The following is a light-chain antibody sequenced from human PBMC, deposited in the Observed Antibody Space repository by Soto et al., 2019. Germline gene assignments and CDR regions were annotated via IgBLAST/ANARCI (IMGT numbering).Light chain of an antibody. CDR2: GAS. J-gene: IGKJ1*01. CDR1: QSVSSY. CDR3: QQYNNWPPWT. Sequence: EIGMTQSPATLSVSPWERATLSCRASQSVSSYLAWYQQKPGQAPRLLIYGASTRATGIPARFSGSGSGTEFTLTISSLQSEDFAVYYCQQYNNWPPWTFGQGTKV. V-gene: IGKV3-15*01.